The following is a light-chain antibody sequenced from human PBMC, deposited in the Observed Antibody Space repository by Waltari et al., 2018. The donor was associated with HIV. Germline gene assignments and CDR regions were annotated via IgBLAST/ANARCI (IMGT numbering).Light chain of an antibody. CDR2: KDS. CDR3: QSTGSSGSYLVL. J-gene: IGLJ2*01. Sequence: SSELTQPPSVSVSPGQPATITCSGSALPKKSGYWYQQKPGQPPVMGIYKDSERHSGIPERFSGSSSGTTVTLIISGVQAEDEADYYCQSTGSSGSYLVLFGGGTKLTVL. CDR1: ALPKKS. V-gene: IGLV3-25*03.